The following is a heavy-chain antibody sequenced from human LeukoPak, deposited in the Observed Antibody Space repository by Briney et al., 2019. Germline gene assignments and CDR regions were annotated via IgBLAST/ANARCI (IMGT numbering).Heavy chain of an antibody. V-gene: IGHV3-7*03. D-gene: IGHD6-13*01. Sequence: PGASLRLSCAASGFTFSSYAMTWVRQTPGKGLECVANINQYGGEISYVDSVKGRFTISRDNARNSLSLQMSSLRVEDTAVYYCVKGPLITAAGTYWGQGTLVTVSS. CDR3: VKGPLITAAGTY. CDR2: INQYGGEI. J-gene: IGHJ4*02. CDR1: GFTFSSYA.